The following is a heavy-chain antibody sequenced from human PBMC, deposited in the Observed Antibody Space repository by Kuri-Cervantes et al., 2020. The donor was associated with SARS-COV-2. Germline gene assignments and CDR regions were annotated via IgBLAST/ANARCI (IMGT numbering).Heavy chain of an antibody. J-gene: IGHJ4*02. Sequence: GGSLRLSCAASGFTLSRYTMNWVRQAPGKALEWVSSISGSGSYIYYADSVKGRFTISRDNAKNSLYLQMNSLRAEDTAVYYCARASSYYYGSGYYFDYWGQGTLVSLL. CDR1: GFTLSRYT. CDR2: ISGSGSYI. CDR3: ARASSYYYGSGYYFDY. D-gene: IGHD3-10*01. V-gene: IGHV3-21*01.